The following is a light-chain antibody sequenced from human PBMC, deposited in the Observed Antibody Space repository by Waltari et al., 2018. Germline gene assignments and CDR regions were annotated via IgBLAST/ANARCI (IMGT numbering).Light chain of an antibody. CDR1: GSNIGAGYE. CDR3: QSYDTSLSVV. Sequence: QSVLTQPPSVSGAPGQRVTISCTGSGSNIGAGYEVPWYQHLPRAAPKLPIYGSSSRPLGVPDRFFGSTSGTSASLAITGLQAEDEGDYYCQSYDTSLSVVFGGGTKLTVL. CDR2: GSS. V-gene: IGLV1-40*01. J-gene: IGLJ3*02.